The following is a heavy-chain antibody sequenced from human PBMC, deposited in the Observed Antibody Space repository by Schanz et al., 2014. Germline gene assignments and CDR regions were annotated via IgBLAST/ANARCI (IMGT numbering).Heavy chain of an antibody. Sequence: QVQLVQSGADVKKPGASVKVSCKASGNTLSAYYIHWIRQAPGQGLEWMGGIDPNSGGTNYAQKFQGRVTMTSDTSXXXXXLELSSLTSDDXXXXYCARELCSSTTCYVRYDPWGQGTLVTVSP. V-gene: IGHV1-2*02. J-gene: IGHJ5*02. CDR1: GNTLSAYY. CDR3: ARELCSSTTCYVRYDP. CDR2: IDPNSGGT. D-gene: IGHD2-2*01.